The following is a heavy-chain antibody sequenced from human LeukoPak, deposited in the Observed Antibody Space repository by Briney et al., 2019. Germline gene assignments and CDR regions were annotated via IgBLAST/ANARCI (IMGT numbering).Heavy chain of an antibody. CDR2: THQSGAT. D-gene: IGHD5-18*01. CDR3: ARSSGHSYGDFDY. V-gene: IGHV4-59*01. J-gene: IGHJ4*02. Sequence: PSETLSLTCSVSGVSITSNYWSWIRQPPGKGLEWLGYTHQSGATSYNPSLKSRSTMSLDTSDNQFSLKLSSVTAADTAVYYCARSSGHSYGDFDYWGQGNLVTVSS. CDR1: GVSITSNY.